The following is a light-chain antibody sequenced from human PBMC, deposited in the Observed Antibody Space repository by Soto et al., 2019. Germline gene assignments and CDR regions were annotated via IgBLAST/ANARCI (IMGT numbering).Light chain of an antibody. Sequence: QAVVTQPPSASGPPGQRVTISCPGSSSNIGSNADNLYQHCPGTAPKLPIYNDNQRPSGVPDPFSGSTSGTSASLAISGLLSEQEGAYYCAAWDDSRNTLIFGGGTKLTVL. V-gene: IGLV1-44*01. CDR3: AAWDDSRNTLI. CDR1: SSNIGSNA. CDR2: NDN. J-gene: IGLJ2*01.